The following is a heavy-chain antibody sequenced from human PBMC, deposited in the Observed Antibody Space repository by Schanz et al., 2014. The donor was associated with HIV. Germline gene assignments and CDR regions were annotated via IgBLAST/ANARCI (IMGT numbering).Heavy chain of an antibody. CDR1: GYTFTDYF. CDR2: LKPNSGET. J-gene: IGHJ6*02. CDR3: ARWGRGCSGGSCYWGYYGMDV. V-gene: IGHV1-2*02. D-gene: IGHD2-15*01. Sequence: QVQLEQSGAEVKKPGASVKVSCKASGYTFTDYFVHWVRQAPGQGLEWMAWLKPNSGETKFARKFQGRVTMTRDTSINTAYMELRRLRSDDTAVYYCARWGRGCSGGSCYWGYYGMDVWGQGTTVTVSS.